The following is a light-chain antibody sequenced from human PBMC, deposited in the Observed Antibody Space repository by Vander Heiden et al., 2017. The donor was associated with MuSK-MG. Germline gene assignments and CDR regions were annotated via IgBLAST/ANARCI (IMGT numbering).Light chain of an antibody. V-gene: IGKV1-5*01. J-gene: IGKJ3*01. CDR1: QNIGMW. CDR2: DAS. CDR3: QQNNGYPQVS. Sequence: IQMTQSPSTLSASVGDRVTITCRASQNIGMWLAWYRQKPGKAPNLLIYDASSLQSGVPSRFSGSGSGTEFTLTISSRQPDDFAPYYCQQNNGYPQVSFGRGTKVEIK.